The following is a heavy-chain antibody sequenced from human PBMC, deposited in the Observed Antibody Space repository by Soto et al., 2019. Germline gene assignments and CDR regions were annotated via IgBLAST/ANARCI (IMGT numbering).Heavy chain of an antibody. CDR3: ARAPLAHSYFDF. Sequence: PXETLSLTCTVSGDSFSSHYWSWIRQPAGKGLEWLGRLYNDERTNYNPSLKSRVTMSMDTSKNQFSLKLTSVTAADSAVYFCARAPLAHSYFDFWGQGILVTVSS. CDR2: LYNDERT. CDR1: GDSFSSHY. V-gene: IGHV4-4*07. J-gene: IGHJ4*02.